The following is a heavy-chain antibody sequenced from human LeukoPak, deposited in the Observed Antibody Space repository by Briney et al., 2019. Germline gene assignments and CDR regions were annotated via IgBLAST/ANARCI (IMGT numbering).Heavy chain of an antibody. CDR3: ARGIYGDPVAFDY. V-gene: IGHV3-74*01. D-gene: IGHD4/OR15-4a*01. CDR2: IHSDEIRT. Sequence: GGSLRLSSAASGFTFSSYWMHWVRHAPGTGLVWVSRIHSDEIRTNYADSVTGRFTISRDNAKNTVYLQMNSLRNEDTAVYYCARGIYGDPVAFDYWGQGTLVTVSS. CDR1: GFTFSSYW. J-gene: IGHJ4*02.